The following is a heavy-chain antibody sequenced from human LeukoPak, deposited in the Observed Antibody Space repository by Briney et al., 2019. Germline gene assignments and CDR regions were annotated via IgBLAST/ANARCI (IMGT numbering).Heavy chain of an antibody. V-gene: IGHV3-7*05. D-gene: IGHD3-22*01. CDR1: GFTFSRYW. J-gene: IGHJ4*02. CDR3: ARDNYYEYSGPLDY. CDR2: IKEDGSEK. Sequence: GGSLRLSCAASGFTFSRYWMSWVRQAPGKGLEWVANIKEDGSEKYYVDSVKGRFTISRENPKNSLYLQMNRLRAEDTAVYYCARDNYYEYSGPLDYWGQGTLVTVSS.